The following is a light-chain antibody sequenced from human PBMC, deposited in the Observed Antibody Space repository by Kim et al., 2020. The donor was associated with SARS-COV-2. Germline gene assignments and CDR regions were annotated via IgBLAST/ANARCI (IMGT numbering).Light chain of an antibody. CDR2: DVT. CDR1: YSDIGSFAY. J-gene: IGLJ3*02. V-gene: IGLV2-14*04. Sequence: GHSITISFTGTYSDIGSFAYVSWYQQYPGKAPRLIIHDVTERPSGISNRFSGSWSGNTASLTISGLQAEDEADYHCSSYTLTSTWVFGGGTQLTVL. CDR3: SSYTLTSTWV.